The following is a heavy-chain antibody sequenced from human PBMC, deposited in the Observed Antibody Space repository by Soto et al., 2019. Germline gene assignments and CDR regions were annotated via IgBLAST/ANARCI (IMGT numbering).Heavy chain of an antibody. CDR3: AKDRRPIKYSSGWLQH. J-gene: IGHJ1*01. D-gene: IGHD6-19*01. V-gene: IGHV3-23*01. CDR2: ISGSGGST. Sequence: PGGSLRLSCAASGFTFSSYAMSWVRQAPGKGLEWVSAISGSGGSTCYADSVKGRFTISRDNSKNTLYLQMNSLRAEDTAVYYCAKDRRPIKYSSGWLQHWGQGTLVTVSS. CDR1: GFTFSSYA.